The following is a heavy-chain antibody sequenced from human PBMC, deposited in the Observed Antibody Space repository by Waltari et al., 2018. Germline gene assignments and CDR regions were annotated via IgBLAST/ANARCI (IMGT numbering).Heavy chain of an antibody. D-gene: IGHD1-26*01. CDR2: IYTDGNT. Sequence: EVQLGETGGGLIQPGGYPTLSCAASGLSRNTHYLTWVRQAPGKGLEWVSVIYTDGNTYYADSVRGRFTLSRDNSNNTVSLQMNSLRAEDTAVYYCARDHDGSYLDGAFDIWGQGTMVTVS. CDR1: GLSRNTHY. V-gene: IGHV3-53*02. J-gene: IGHJ3*02. CDR3: ARDHDGSYLDGAFDI.